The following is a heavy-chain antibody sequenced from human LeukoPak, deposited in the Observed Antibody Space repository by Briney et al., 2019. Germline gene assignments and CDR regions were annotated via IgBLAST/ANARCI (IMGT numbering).Heavy chain of an antibody. J-gene: IGHJ4*02. CDR1: GFTFSSYA. Sequence: PGRSLRLSCAASGFTFSSYAMSWVRQAPGKGLEWVSAISGSGGSTYYADSVKGRFTISRDNSKNTLYLQMNSLRAEDTAVYYCAKDGSGWYPRTIIDYWGQGTLVTVSS. CDR2: ISGSGGST. CDR3: AKDGSGWYPRTIIDY. V-gene: IGHV3-23*01. D-gene: IGHD6-19*01.